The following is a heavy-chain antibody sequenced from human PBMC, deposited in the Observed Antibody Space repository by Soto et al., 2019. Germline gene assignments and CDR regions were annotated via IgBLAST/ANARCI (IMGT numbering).Heavy chain of an antibody. Sequence: SVKVSCKASGGTFSSYAISWVRQAPGQGLEWMGGIIPIFGTANYAQKFQGRVTITADESTSTAYMELSSLRSEDTAVYYCARIVSDGGWFDPSGQGTLVTVSS. J-gene: IGHJ5*02. D-gene: IGHD1-26*01. CDR1: GGTFSSYA. CDR2: IIPIFGTA. V-gene: IGHV1-69*13. CDR3: ARIVSDGGWFDP.